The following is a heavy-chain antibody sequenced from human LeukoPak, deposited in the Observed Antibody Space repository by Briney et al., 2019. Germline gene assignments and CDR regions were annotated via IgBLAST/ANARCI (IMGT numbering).Heavy chain of an antibody. V-gene: IGHV1-69*13. CDR1: GGTFSSYA. J-gene: IGHJ5*02. CDR3: ARDAYCSSTSCYEYNWFDP. Sequence: SVKVSCKASGGTFSSYAIGWVRQAPGQGLEWMGGIIPIFGTANYAQKFQGRVTITADESTSTAYMELSSLRSEDTAVYYCARDAYCSSTSCYEYNWFDPWGQGTLVTVSS. CDR2: IIPIFGTA. D-gene: IGHD2-2*01.